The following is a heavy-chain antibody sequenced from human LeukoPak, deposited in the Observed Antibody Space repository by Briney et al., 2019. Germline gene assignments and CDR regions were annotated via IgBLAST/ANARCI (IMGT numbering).Heavy chain of an antibody. Sequence: ASVKVSCKACGGTFSSYAISWVRQAPGQGLEWMGGIIPIFGTANYAQKFQGRVTITADESTSTAYMELSSLRSEDTAVYYCARVRHYDLNWFDPWGQGTLVTVSS. V-gene: IGHV1-69*13. CDR3: ARVRHYDLNWFDP. CDR1: GGTFSSYA. D-gene: IGHD3-3*01. CDR2: IIPIFGTA. J-gene: IGHJ5*02.